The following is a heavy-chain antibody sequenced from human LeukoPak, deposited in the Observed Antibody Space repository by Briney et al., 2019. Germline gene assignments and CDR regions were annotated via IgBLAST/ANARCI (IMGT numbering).Heavy chain of an antibody. V-gene: IGHV3-15*01. CDR3: TTDYQAVAFFDY. CDR1: GFTFSNAW. CDR2: IKSKTDGGTT. D-gene: IGHD6-19*01. Sequence: PGGSLRLSCAASGFTFSNAWMSRVRQAPGKGLEWVGRIKSKTDGGTTDYAAPVKGRFTISRDDSKNTLYLQMNSLKTEDTAVYYCTTDYQAVAFFDYWGQGTLVTVSS. J-gene: IGHJ4*02.